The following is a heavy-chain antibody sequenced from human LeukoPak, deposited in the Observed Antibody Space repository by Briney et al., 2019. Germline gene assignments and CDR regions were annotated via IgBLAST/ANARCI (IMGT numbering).Heavy chain of an antibody. CDR2: IIPIFGTA. J-gene: IGHJ6*03. D-gene: IGHD6-13*01. CDR3: ARAYSSSWYHYYYMDV. V-gene: IGHV1-69*05. CDR1: GGTFSSYT. Sequence: GASVKVSCKASGGTFSSYTISWVRQAPGQGLEWMGGIIPIFGTANYAQKFQGRVTITTDESTSTAYMELSSLRSEDTAVYYCARAYSSSWYHYYYMDVWGKGTTVTVSS.